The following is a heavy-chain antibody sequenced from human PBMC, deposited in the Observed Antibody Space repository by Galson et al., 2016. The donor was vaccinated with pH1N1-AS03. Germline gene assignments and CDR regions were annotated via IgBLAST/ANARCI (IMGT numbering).Heavy chain of an antibody. J-gene: IGHJ6*03. V-gene: IGHV3-23*01. D-gene: IGHD3-3*01. CDR3: AKGDDFWSGYSPNYYYCMDV. CDR1: GFTFITYA. CDR2: ISGSGGTT. Sequence: SLRLSCAGSGFTFITYAMTWVRQAPGKGLEWVSGISGSGGTTYYAESVKGRSAISRDNSKNTLYLLMNSLRAEDTAVYYCAKGDDFWSGYSPNYYYCMDVWGKGTTVTVSS.